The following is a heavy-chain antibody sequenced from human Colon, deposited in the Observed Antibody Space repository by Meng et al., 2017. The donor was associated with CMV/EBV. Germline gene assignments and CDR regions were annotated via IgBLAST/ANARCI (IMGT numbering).Heavy chain of an antibody. CDR2: ISGSSTDI. CDR3: SRDPRTLDY. V-gene: IGHV3-11*05. J-gene: IGHJ4*02. CDR1: GFTLSDDY. Sequence: GPLVVEGGGVVKPGGGLRVSCAGCGFTLSDDYMSWIRQAAGKGPEWVSYISGSSTDIKYVDSVKGRFTISRDNAKNSLYLQMNSLRADDTAVYYCSRDPRTLDYWGQGTLVTVSS.